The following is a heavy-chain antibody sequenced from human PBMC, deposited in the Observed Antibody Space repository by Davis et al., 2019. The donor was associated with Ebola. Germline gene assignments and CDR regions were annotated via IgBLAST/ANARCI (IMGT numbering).Heavy chain of an antibody. Sequence: PGGSLRLSCAPSGFIFSMWGMTWVRQTAGKGLECVAAISMRGDSTDYADSVKGRFTISRDNSNNMLYLQMNNLRVEDTALYYCVQGTTSCHVWGQGTPVSVSS. V-gene: IGHV3-23*01. CDR2: ISMRGDST. J-gene: IGHJ4*02. CDR3: VQGTTSCHV. CDR1: GFIFSMWG. D-gene: IGHD2-2*01.